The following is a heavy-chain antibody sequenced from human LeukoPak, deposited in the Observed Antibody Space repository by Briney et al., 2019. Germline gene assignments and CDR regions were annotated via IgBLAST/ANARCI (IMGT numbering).Heavy chain of an antibody. D-gene: IGHD6-13*01. V-gene: IGHV1-8*01. CDR2: MNPNSGNT. CDR3: ARGLRRGSSRVLGNWFDP. Sequence: ASVKVSXKASGYTFTSYDINWVRQATGQGLEWMGWMNPNSGNTGYAQKFQGRVTMTRNTSISTAYMELSSLRSEDTAVYYCARGLRRGSSRVLGNWFDPWGQGTLVTVSS. CDR1: GYTFTSYD. J-gene: IGHJ5*02.